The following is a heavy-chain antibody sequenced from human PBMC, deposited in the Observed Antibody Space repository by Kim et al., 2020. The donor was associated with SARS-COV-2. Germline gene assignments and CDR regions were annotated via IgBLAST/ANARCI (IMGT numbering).Heavy chain of an antibody. V-gene: IGHV4-59*13. CDR3: ARDQGWGSSWYSYFDY. CDR1: GGSISSYY. CDR2: IYYSGST. Sequence: SETLSLTCTVSGGSISSYYWSWIRQPPGNGLEWIGYIYYSGSTNYNPSLKSRVTISVDTSKNQFSLKLSSVTAADTAVYYCARDQGWGSSWYSYFDYWGQGTLVTVSS. D-gene: IGHD6-13*01. J-gene: IGHJ4*02.